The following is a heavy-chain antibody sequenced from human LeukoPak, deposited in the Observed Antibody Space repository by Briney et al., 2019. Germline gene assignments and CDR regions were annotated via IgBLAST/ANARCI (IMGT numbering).Heavy chain of an antibody. Sequence: GGPLRLSCAASGFTFSSYWMHWVRQAPGKGLVWVSRINSDGSTTTYADSVKGRFTISRDNAKNTLYLQMNSLRAEDTAVYYCARAARADCTSPTCHSWLAPWGQGTQVTVSS. CDR2: INSDGSTT. V-gene: IGHV3-74*01. CDR1: GFTFSSYW. J-gene: IGHJ5*02. CDR3: ARAARADCTSPTCHSWLAP. D-gene: IGHD2/OR15-2a*01.